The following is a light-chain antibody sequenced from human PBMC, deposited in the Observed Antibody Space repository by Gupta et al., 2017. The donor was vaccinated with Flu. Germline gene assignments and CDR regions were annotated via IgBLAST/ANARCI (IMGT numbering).Light chain of an antibody. CDR1: QGISSY. J-gene: IGKJ4*01. Sequence: AIRMTQSPSSFSASTGDRVTITCRASQGISSYLAWYQQKPGKAPKLLIYAASTLQSGVPSRFSGSGSGTDFTLTISCLKSEDFATYYCQQYYRYPPLTFGGGTKVEIK. CDR2: AAS. V-gene: IGKV1-8*01. CDR3: QQYYRYPPLT.